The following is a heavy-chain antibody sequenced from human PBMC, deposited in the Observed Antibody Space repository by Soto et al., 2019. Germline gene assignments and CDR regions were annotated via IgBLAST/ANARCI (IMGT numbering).Heavy chain of an antibody. V-gene: IGHV4-30-4*02. Sequence: PSETLSLTCTVSGGSISSGYYYWSWIRQPPGKGLEWIGYIYHSGSTYYNPSLKSRVTISVDTSKNQFSLKLSSVTAADTAVYYCARDGAAAPFDYWGQGTLVTVSS. J-gene: IGHJ4*02. CDR3: ARDGAAAPFDY. D-gene: IGHD6-13*01. CDR1: GGSISSGYYY. CDR2: IYHSGST.